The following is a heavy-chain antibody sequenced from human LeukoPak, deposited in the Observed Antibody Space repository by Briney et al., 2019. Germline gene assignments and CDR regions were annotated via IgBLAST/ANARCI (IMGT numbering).Heavy chain of an antibody. CDR3: ARDSLRRHTFDI. V-gene: IGHV4-4*02. J-gene: IGHJ3*02. CDR2: IYHSGST. D-gene: IGHD5-12*01. Sequence: SGTLSLTCAVSGGSISGSNWWSWVRQPPGKGLEWIGEIYHSGSTNYNPSLKSRVTISVDKSKNQFSLKLSSVTAADTAVYSCARDSLRRHTFDIWGQGTMVTVSS. CDR1: GGSISGSNW.